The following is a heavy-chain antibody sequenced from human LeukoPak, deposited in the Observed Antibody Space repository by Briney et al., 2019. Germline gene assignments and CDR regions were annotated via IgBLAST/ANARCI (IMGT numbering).Heavy chain of an antibody. J-gene: IGHJ5*02. D-gene: IGHD6-13*01. CDR3: ARRRAAAGLGNWFDP. V-gene: IGHV3-74*01. Sequence: GGSLRLSCAASGFTFSSYWMHWVRQAPGKGLVWVSRISSDGSTTTYADSVKGRFTISTDNAKNTLYLQMNTLRAEDTALYYCARRRAAAGLGNWFDPWGQGTLVTVSS. CDR2: ISSDGSTT. CDR1: GFTFSSYW.